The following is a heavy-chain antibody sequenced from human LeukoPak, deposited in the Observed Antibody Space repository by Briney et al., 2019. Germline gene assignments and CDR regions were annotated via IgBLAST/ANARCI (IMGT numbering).Heavy chain of an antibody. CDR2: IHYSGNT. J-gene: IGHJ4*02. CDR1: GGSSRSGVYF. CDR3: ARVYYYDNSGYGKDYFDY. V-gene: IGHV4-30-4*01. D-gene: IGHD3-22*01. Sequence: PSQTLSLTCAVPGGSSRSGVYFWSWIRQPPGKGLEWIGHIHYSGNTYYNPSLKSRVSISVDTSKNQFSLKLSPVTAADTAVYYCARVYYYDNSGYGKDYFDYWGQGTLVTVSS.